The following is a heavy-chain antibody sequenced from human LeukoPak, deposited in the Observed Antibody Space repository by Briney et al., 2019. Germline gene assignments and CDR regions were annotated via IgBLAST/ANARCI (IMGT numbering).Heavy chain of an antibody. Sequence: PGGSLRLSCAASGFTFSSYSMNWVRQAPGKGLEWVSSISSSSSYIYYADSVKGRFTISRDNAKNSLYLQMNSLRAEDTAVYYCARVRIAYYDSSGYALPFGYWGQGTLVTVSS. D-gene: IGHD3-22*01. V-gene: IGHV3-21*01. J-gene: IGHJ4*02. CDR3: ARVRIAYYDSSGYALPFGY. CDR1: GFTFSSYS. CDR2: ISSSSSYI.